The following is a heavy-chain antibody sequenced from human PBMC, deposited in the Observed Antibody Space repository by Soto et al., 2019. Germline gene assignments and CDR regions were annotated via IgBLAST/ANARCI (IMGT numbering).Heavy chain of an antibody. CDR2: ISAYNGNT. CDR1: GYTFTSYG. Sequence: VASVKVSCKASGYTFTSYGISWVRQAPGQGLEWMGWISAYNGNTNYAQKLQGRVTMTTDTSTSTAYMELRSLRSDDTAVYYCAQSLESGSYDPDFYYYYGMDVRGQRTTVMVSS. J-gene: IGHJ6*02. D-gene: IGHD1-26*01. CDR3: AQSLESGSYDPDFYYYYGMDV. V-gene: IGHV1-18*01.